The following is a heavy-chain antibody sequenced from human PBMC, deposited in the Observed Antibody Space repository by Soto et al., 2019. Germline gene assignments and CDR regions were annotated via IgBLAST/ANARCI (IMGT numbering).Heavy chain of an antibody. J-gene: IGHJ5*02. CDR1: GYTLTELS. CDR3: ASLADILTGYYSFWFDP. CDR2: FDPEDGET. D-gene: IGHD3-9*01. Sequence: ASVKVSCKVSGYTLTELSMHWVRQAPGKGLEWMGGFDPEDGETIYAQKFQGRVTMTEDTSTDTAYMELSSLRSEDTAVYYCASLADILTGYYSFWFDPWGQGTLVTVSS. V-gene: IGHV1-24*01.